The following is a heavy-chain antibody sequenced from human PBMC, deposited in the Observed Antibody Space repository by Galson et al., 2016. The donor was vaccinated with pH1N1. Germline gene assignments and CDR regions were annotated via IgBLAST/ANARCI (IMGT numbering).Heavy chain of an antibody. J-gene: IGHJ6*02. CDR1: GGIFNSHT. CDR2: ISTLFGTA. CDR3: AREGANYYGSDGMDV. V-gene: IGHV1-69*13. D-gene: IGHD3-10*01. Sequence: SVKVSCKASGGIFNSHTISWVRQAPGQGLEWMGRISTLFGTANYAQNFMGRVTISAGASTGTAYIELTNLTSQDTAVYFCAREGANYYGSDGMDVWGQGTTVTVSS.